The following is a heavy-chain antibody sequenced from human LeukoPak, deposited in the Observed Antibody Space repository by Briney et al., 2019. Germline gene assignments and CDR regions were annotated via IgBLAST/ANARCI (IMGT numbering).Heavy chain of an antibody. D-gene: IGHD2-2*01. Sequence: PSETLSLTYTVSGGSISSYYWSWIRQPPGKGLEWIGYIYYSGSTNYNPSLKSRVTISVDTSKNQFSLKLSSVTAADTAVYYCARVGYCSSTSCPTPHYYYYYMDVWGKGTTVTVSS. CDR1: GGSISSYY. V-gene: IGHV4-59*01. CDR3: ARVGYCSSTSCPTPHYYYYYMDV. J-gene: IGHJ6*03. CDR2: IYYSGST.